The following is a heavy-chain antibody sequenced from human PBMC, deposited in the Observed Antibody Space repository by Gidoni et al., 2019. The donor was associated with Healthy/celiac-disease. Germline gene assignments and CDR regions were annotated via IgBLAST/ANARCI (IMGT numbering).Heavy chain of an antibody. D-gene: IGHD6-13*01. CDR1: GFTFGSYG. CDR2: IWYDGSNK. Sequence: QVQLVAPGGGVVQPGRSLSLSCAASGFTFGSYGMHWVRQAPGKGLEWVAVIWYDGSNKYYADSVKGRFTISRDNSKNTLYLQMNSLRAEDTAVYYCARGPLKQQLVRYYYYMDVWGKGTTVTVSS. V-gene: IGHV3-33*01. CDR3: ARGPLKQQLVRYYYYMDV. J-gene: IGHJ6*03.